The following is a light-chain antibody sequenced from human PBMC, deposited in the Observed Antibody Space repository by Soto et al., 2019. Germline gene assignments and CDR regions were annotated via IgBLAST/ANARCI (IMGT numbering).Light chain of an antibody. V-gene: IGLV2-11*01. Sequence: HSVLTQPHSVSGSPGQSVAISCSGTSSDVGGYNYVSWYQQHPGKAPKLIIFDVNKRPSGVPDRFSGSKSGSTASLTISWLQAEDEVASSCRPYGGGFYVVGTGTRVT. CDR3: RPYGGGFYV. CDR2: DVN. CDR1: SSDVGGYNY. J-gene: IGLJ1*01.